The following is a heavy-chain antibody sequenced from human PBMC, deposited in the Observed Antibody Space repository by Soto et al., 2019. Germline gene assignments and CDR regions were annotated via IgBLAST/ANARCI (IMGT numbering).Heavy chain of an antibody. CDR2: IDPSDSYT. V-gene: IGHV5-10-1*01. CDR3: ASSPRGYCSSTSCRELGNYYGMDV. CDR1: GYSFTSYC. J-gene: IGHJ6*02. Sequence: PWEALNISCKGSGYSFTSYCISWVRQMPGKGLEWMGRIDPSDSYTNYSPSFQGHVTISADKSISTAYLQWSSLKASDTAMYYCASSPRGYCSSTSCRELGNYYGMDVWGQGTTVTVSS. D-gene: IGHD2-2*01.